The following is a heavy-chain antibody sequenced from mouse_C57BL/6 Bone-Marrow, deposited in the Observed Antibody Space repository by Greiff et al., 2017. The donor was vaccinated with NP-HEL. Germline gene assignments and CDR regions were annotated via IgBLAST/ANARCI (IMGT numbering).Heavy chain of an antibody. CDR1: GFSFNTYA. J-gene: IGHJ1*03. CDR3: VRQVLLGYFDV. CDR2: IRSKSNNYAT. D-gene: IGHD1-1*01. Sequence: EVQGVESGGGLVQPKGSLKLSCAASGFSFNTYAMNWVRQAPGKGLEWVARIRSKSNNYATYYADSVKDRFTISRDDSESMLYLQMNNLKTEDTAMYYCVRQVLLGYFDVWGTGTTVTVSS. V-gene: IGHV10-1*01.